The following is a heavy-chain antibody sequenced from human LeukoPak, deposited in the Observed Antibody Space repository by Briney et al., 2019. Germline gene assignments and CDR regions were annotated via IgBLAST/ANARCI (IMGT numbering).Heavy chain of an antibody. V-gene: IGHV3-7*01. CDR1: GFTFSNYW. D-gene: IGHD6-13*01. CDR2: IKEDGREK. Sequence: PGGSLSLSCAASGFTFSNYWMSWVRQAQGKGLEWVANIKEDGREKYYVDSVKGRFTISRDNARNSLYLQMNSLRAEDTAVYYCASGRQLGYWGQGTLVTVSS. CDR3: ASGRQLGY. J-gene: IGHJ4*02.